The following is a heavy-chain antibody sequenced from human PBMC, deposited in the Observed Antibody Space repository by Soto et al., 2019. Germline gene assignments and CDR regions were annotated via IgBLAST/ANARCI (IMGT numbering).Heavy chain of an antibody. CDR2: ISAYNGNT. Sequence: QVQLVQSGAEVKKPGASVKVSCKASGYTFTNYGINWVRQAPGQGLEWMGWISAYNGNTNYAQKLQGRVTMTTDTSTSTDHMELRSLRSDDTAVYYCARAGYYYDRSGYYSNYWGQGTLVTVSS. CDR1: GYTFTNYG. D-gene: IGHD3-22*01. V-gene: IGHV1-18*01. J-gene: IGHJ4*02. CDR3: ARAGYYYDRSGYYSNY.